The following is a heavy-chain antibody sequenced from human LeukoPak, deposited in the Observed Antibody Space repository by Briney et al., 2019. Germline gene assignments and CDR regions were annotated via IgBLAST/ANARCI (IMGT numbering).Heavy chain of an antibody. CDR1: GFTFSSYG. Sequence: GGSLRLSCAASGFTFSSYGMHWVRQAPGKGLEWVAFIRYDGSNKYYADSVKGRFTISRDNAKNSLYLQMNSLRAEDTALYHCARSTGIAVDGDAFDIWGQGTMVTVSS. D-gene: IGHD6-19*01. CDR2: IRYDGSNK. V-gene: IGHV3-30*02. CDR3: ARSTGIAVDGDAFDI. J-gene: IGHJ3*02.